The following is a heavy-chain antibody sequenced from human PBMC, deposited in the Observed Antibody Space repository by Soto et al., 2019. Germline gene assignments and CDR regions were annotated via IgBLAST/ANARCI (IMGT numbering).Heavy chain of an antibody. CDR1: RDFMSTVF. D-gene: IGHD6-19*01. V-gene: IGHV4-59*01. J-gene: IGHJ5*02. CDR2: IYSSGNT. CDR3: ASAFGGWAADP. Sequence: PTGALALTRTPSRDFMSTVFWLWIRQAPGQGLEWIGYIYSSGNTNYNPSRKSRVAMSIDTSKMQFSFSLTSVTAADTAVYYCASAFGGWAADPWGQGTLVTGSA.